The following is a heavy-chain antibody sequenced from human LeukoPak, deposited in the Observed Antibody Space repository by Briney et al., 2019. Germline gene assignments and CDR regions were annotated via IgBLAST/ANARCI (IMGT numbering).Heavy chain of an antibody. J-gene: IGHJ4*02. CDR1: GFTFSSSG. CDR2: ISYRGSDK. V-gene: IGHV3-30*18. D-gene: IGHD6-13*01. CDR3: AKDATLTAAGTYFDY. Sequence: GGSLRLPCAASGFTFSSSGMHWVRQAPGKGLEWVAVISYRGSDKYYADSVKGRFTISRDNSKNTLYLQMNSLRAEDTAVYYCAKDATLTAAGTYFDYWGQGTLVTVSS.